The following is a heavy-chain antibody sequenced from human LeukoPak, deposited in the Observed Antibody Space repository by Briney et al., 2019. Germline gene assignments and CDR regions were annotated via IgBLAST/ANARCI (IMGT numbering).Heavy chain of an antibody. CDR1: GYIFTNYA. V-gene: IGHV7-4-1*02. CDR2: INTNTGSP. Sequence: ASVKVSCKASGYIFTNYAMNWVRQAPGQGLEWMGWINTNTGSPTYAQGFTGRYVFSLDTSVSTAYLQISSLKAEDTAVYFCARDRDSSSWYGPGDYYNGLDVWGQGTTVTVSS. J-gene: IGHJ6*02. D-gene: IGHD6-13*01. CDR3: ARDRDSSSWYGPGDYYNGLDV.